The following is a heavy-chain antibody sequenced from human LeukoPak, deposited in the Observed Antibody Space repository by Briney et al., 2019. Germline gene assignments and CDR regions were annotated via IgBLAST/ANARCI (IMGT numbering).Heavy chain of an antibody. V-gene: IGHV4-59*08. CDR2: IYYSGST. Sequence: PSETLSLTCTVSGGSISSYYWSWIRQPPGKGLEWIGYIYYSGSTNYNPSLKSRATISVDTSKNQFSLKLSSVTAADTAVYYCARQGDSSGYSNSNWFDPWGQETLVTVSS. D-gene: IGHD3-22*01. CDR1: GGSISSYY. J-gene: IGHJ5*02. CDR3: ARQGDSSGYSNSNWFDP.